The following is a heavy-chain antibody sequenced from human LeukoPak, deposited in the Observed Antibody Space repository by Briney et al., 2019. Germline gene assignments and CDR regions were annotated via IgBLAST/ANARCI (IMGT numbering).Heavy chain of an antibody. D-gene: IGHD3-10*01. V-gene: IGHV3-21*01. CDR2: ISSSSSYI. CDR1: GFTFSSYS. Sequence: KPGGSLRLSCAASGFTFSSYSMNWVRQAPGKGLEWVSSISSSSSYIYYADSVKGRFTISRDNAKNSLYLQMNSLRAEDTAVYYCARDKTVAMVRGVMAYWGQGTLVTVSS. J-gene: IGHJ4*02. CDR3: ARDKTVAMVRGVMAY.